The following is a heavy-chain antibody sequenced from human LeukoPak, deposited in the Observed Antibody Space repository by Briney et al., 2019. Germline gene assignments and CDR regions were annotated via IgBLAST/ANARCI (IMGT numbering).Heavy chain of an antibody. CDR1: GFTFSNYW. D-gene: IGHD6-13*01. Sequence: GGSLRLSCAASGFTFSNYWMHWVRHAPGKGPVWVSRIKSYGSSTRFADSVQGRFTISRDNGKNTLYLQMNSLRAEDTAVYYCARGGDSSNWYPGYFDYWGQGALVTVSS. J-gene: IGHJ4*02. CDR2: IKSYGSST. V-gene: IGHV3-74*01. CDR3: ARGGDSSNWYPGYFDY.